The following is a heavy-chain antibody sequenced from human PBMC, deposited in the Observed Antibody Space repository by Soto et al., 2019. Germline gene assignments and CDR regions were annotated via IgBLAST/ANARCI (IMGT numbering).Heavy chain of an antibody. CDR3: ARGDCISTSCYGMSYYYYGMDV. V-gene: IGHV1-69*13. CDR1: GGTFSSYA. CDR2: IIPIFGTA. Sequence: GASVKVSCKASGGTFSSYAISWVRQAPGQGLEWMGGIIPIFGTANYAQKFQGRVTITADESTSTAYMELSSLRSEDTAVYYCARGDCISTSCYGMSYYYYGMDVWGQGTTVTVSS. D-gene: IGHD2-2*01. J-gene: IGHJ6*02.